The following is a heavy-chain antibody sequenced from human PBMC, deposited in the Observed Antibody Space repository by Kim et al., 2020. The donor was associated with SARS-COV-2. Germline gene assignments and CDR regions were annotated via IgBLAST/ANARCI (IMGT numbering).Heavy chain of an antibody. V-gene: IGHV4-39*01. CDR1: GGSISSSSYY. CDR2: IYYSGST. D-gene: IGHD1-1*01. J-gene: IGHJ4*02. Sequence: SETLSLTCTVSGGSISSSSYYWGWIRQPPGKGLEWIGSIYYSGSTYYNPSLKSRVTISVDTSKNQFSLKLSSVTAADTAVYYCSRLKAAPSHWIDYWGQGTLVTVSS. CDR3: SRLKAAPSHWIDY.